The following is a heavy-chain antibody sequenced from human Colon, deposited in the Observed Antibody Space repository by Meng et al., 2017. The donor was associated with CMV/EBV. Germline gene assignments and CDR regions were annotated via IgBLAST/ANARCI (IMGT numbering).Heavy chain of an antibody. J-gene: IGHJ4*02. D-gene: IGHD3-16*01. V-gene: IGHV3-74*01. CDR1: GFTISGCL. Sequence: SCASSGFTISGCLIRWLQPAREAVLGWVSRINSDGNSSSYAVTVRLRFTISRDNAKITLYLQINSLRAEDTAVYYCARGGGGGYYHYWGQGTLVTVSS. CDR3: ARGGGGGYYHY. CDR2: INSDGNSS.